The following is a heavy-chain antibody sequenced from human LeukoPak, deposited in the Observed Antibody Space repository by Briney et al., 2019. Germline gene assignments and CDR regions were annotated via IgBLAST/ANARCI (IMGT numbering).Heavy chain of an antibody. D-gene: IGHD1-1*01. Sequence: SETLSLTCTVSGGSISSSSYYWTRIRQPPGKGLEWIGTIYYSGSTYYSPSLKSRVTISVDTSKNQFSLTLSSVTAADTAVYYSASQAPLAYNCGPVKGFDFWGEGTLVTVSS. V-gene: IGHV4-39*01. CDR3: ASQAPLAYNCGPVKGFDF. J-gene: IGHJ4*02. CDR2: IYYSGST. CDR1: GGSISSSSYY.